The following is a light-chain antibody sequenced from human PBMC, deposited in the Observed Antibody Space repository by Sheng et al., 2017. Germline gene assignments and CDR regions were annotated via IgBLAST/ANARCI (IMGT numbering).Light chain of an antibody. V-gene: IGKV1-13*02. CDR3: QQFNTYPRT. CDR2: DAS. J-gene: IGKJ1*01. CDR1: QDIGNS. Sequence: AIQLTQSPSSLSASVGDRVTITCRASQDIGNSLAWYQQKPGKPPKLVIYDASSLESGVPSRFSGSGSGADLTLTISSLQPEDFATYYCQQFNTYPRTFGQGTKVEIK.